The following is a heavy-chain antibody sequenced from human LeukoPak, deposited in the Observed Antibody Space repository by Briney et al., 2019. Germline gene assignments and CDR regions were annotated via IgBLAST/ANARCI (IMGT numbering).Heavy chain of an antibody. V-gene: IGHV3-23*01. Sequence: PGWSVRLSCPACGFTFSSYAMSWVRQAPGKGLEWVSAISGSGGSTYYADSVKGQFTITRDNSKTSLYLQMNSLRAEDTAVYYCARIVPRTLNWFDPWGQGTLVTVSS. J-gene: IGHJ5*02. CDR3: ARIVPRTLNWFDP. CDR1: GFTFSSYA. CDR2: ISGSGGST. D-gene: IGHD2-8*01.